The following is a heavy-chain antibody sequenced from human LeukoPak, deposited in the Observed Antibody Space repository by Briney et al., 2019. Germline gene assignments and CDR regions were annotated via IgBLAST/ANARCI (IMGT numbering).Heavy chain of an antibody. CDR2: INAGNGNT. V-gene: IGHV1-3*01. CDR1: GYTFTSYA. CDR3: AREPSGYNWNYGFYYGMDV. D-gene: IGHD1-7*01. Sequence: GASVTVSCTASGYTFTSYAMHWVRQAPGQRLEWMGWINAGNGNTKYSQKFQGRVTITRDTSASTAYMELSSLRSEDTAVYYCAREPSGYNWNYGFYYGMDVWGQGTTVTVSS. J-gene: IGHJ6*02.